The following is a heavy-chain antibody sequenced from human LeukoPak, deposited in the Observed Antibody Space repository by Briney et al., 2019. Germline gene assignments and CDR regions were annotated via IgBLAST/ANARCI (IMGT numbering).Heavy chain of an antibody. V-gene: IGHV3-23*01. CDR3: AKVGAQPGFFFDS. CDR1: GFTLTDYA. J-gene: IGHJ4*02. Sequence: GGSLRLSCVGSGFTLTDYALSWVRQAPGKGLEWVSAVTDSGGDTLYADSVRGRFTIYRDNLRNILYLQMHDLRVDDTAVYFCAKVGAQPGFFFDSWGQGALVTVSS. D-gene: IGHD3-3*01. CDR2: VTDSGGDT.